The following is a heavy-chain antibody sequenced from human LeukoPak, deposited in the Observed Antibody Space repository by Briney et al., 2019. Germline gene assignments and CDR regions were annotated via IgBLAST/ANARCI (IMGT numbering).Heavy chain of an antibody. J-gene: IGHJ4*02. Sequence: GGSLRLSCAASGFTFSIYGMSWVRQAPGKGLEWVSSISGSTGDTYYADSVRGRFTISRDNSKNTLYLQMNSLRAEDTAVYYCAKDQGIAAAGPYYFDYWGQGTLVTISS. CDR2: ISGSTGDT. CDR1: GFTFSIYG. D-gene: IGHD6-13*01. V-gene: IGHV3-23*01. CDR3: AKDQGIAAAGPYYFDY.